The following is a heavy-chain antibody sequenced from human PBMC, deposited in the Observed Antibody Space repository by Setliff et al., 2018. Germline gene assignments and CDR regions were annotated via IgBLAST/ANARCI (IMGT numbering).Heavy chain of an antibody. J-gene: IGHJ4*02. Sequence: ASVKVSCKTSGYPFTDYYIHWVRQAPGQGLEWMGRINPNSGATNFAQKFQGRVTMTRDTSISTAYMDLSRLRSDDTAVYYCARDLVGYCSGGSCYDWDYWGQGTLVTVSS. CDR2: INPNSGAT. D-gene: IGHD2-15*01. V-gene: IGHV1-2*06. CDR1: GYPFTDYY. CDR3: ARDLVGYCSGGSCYDWDY.